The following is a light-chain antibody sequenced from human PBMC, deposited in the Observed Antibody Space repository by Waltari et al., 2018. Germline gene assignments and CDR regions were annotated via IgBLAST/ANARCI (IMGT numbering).Light chain of an antibody. CDR1: QSIDTW. CDR3: QQYYSYRA. V-gene: IGKV1-5*03. Sequence: DVPMTQSLSTLSAYVGDRVTITCRARQSIDTWLAWYQQKQGKAPKLLIYKASTLQSGVPSRFSGSGSGTEFTLTISSLQPDDSATYYCQQYYSYRAFGQGTKVEIK. CDR2: KAS. J-gene: IGKJ1*01.